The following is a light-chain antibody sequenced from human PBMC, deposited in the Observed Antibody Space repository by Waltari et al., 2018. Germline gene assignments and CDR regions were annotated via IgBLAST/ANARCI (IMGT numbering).Light chain of an antibody. Sequence: DIVMTQSPESLAVSLGERATINCKSSRGVLYSSNNKNYLAWYQQKPGQPPKLLIYWASSRESGVPDRFSGSGSGTDFTLTISSLQAEDVALYYCQQYYSIPFTFGPGTKVDIK. CDR3: QQYYSIPFT. CDR1: RGVLYSSNNKNY. V-gene: IGKV4-1*01. CDR2: WAS. J-gene: IGKJ3*01.